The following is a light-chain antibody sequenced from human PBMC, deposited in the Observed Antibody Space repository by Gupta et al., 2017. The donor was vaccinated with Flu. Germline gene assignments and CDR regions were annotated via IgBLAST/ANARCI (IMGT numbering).Light chain of an antibody. CDR3: QQYYDWPLA. CDR1: QSVNSS. V-gene: IGKV3-15*01. Sequence: HSGRTSQSVNSSLAWYQQRPRQAPRLLIHRASTRAIGIPDRFSGSGCGTEFTLTISSLQSEDFAVYYCQQYYDWPLAFGGGTKVGT. J-gene: IGKJ4*01. CDR2: RAS.